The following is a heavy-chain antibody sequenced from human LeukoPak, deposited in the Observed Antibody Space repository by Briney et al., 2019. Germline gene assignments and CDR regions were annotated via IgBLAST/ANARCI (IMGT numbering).Heavy chain of an antibody. J-gene: IGHJ6*02. V-gene: IGHV4-31*03. CDR2: IYYSGST. CDR1: GGSISSSSYY. Sequence: SETLSLTCTVSGGSISSSSYYWGWIRQHPGKGLEWIGYIYYSGSTYYNPSLKSRVTISVDTSKNQFSLKLSSVTAADTAVYYCARDEYYGSGSHYYYYGMDVWGQGTTVTVSS. CDR3: ARDEYYGSGSHYYYYGMDV. D-gene: IGHD3-10*01.